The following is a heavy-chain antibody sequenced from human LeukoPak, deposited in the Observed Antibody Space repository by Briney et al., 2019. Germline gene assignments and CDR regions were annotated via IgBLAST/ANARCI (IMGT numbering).Heavy chain of an antibody. CDR2: ISSSSSYI. Sequence: GGSLRLSCAASGFTFSSYSMNWVRQAPGKGLEWVSSISSSSSYIYYADSVKGRFTISRDNAKNSLYLQMNSLRAEDTAVYYCARGNSSWYSYFDYWGQGTLVTVSS. CDR3: ARGNSSWYSYFDY. V-gene: IGHV3-21*01. CDR1: GFTFSSYS. D-gene: IGHD6-13*01. J-gene: IGHJ4*02.